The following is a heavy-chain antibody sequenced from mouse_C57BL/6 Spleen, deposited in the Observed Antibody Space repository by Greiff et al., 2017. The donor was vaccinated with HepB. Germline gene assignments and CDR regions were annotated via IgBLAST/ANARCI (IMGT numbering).Heavy chain of an antibody. Sequence: EVKLVESGGGLVQPGGSMKLSCVASGFTFSNYWMNWVRQSPEKGLEWVAQIRLKSDNYATHYAESVKGRFTISRDDSKSSDYLQMNNLRAEDTGMYYCTGGRTYDGYSYWGQGTLVTVSA. CDR3: TGGRTYDGYSY. CDR2: IRLKSDNYAT. J-gene: IGHJ3*01. V-gene: IGHV6-3*01. D-gene: IGHD2-3*01. CDR1: GFTFSNYW.